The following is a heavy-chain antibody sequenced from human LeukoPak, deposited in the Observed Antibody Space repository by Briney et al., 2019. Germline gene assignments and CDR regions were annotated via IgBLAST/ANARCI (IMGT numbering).Heavy chain of an antibody. Sequence: PGRSLRLSCAASGFTFSSHAMHWVRQAPGKGLEWVAVISYDGTNKDYADSVKGRFTISRDNSKNTLYLQMNSLRAEDTAVYYCAKDGLYDSSGYYYPLGYWGQGTLVTVSS. CDR2: ISYDGTNK. CDR1: GFTFSSHA. V-gene: IGHV3-30-3*01. CDR3: AKDGLYDSSGYYYPLGY. J-gene: IGHJ4*02. D-gene: IGHD3-22*01.